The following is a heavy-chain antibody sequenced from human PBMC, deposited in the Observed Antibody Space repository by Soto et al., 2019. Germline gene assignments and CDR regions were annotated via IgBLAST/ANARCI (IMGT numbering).Heavy chain of an antibody. V-gene: IGHV1-69*13. CDR1: GGTFSSYA. CDR2: IIPIFGTA. D-gene: IGHD3-9*01. Sequence: SVKVSCKASGGTFSSYAISWVREAPGQGLEWMGGIIPIFGTANYAQKFQGRVTITADESTSTAYMELSSLRSEDTAVYYCARGVRYFDWLTSDYFDYWGQGTLVTVSS. J-gene: IGHJ4*02. CDR3: ARGVRYFDWLTSDYFDY.